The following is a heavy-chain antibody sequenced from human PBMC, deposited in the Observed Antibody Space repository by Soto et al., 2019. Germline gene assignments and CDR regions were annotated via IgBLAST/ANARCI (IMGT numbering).Heavy chain of an antibody. CDR2: IIPIFGTA. Sequence: GASVKVSCKASGGTFSSYAISWVRQAPGQGLEWMGGIIPIFGTANYAQKFQGRVTITADESTSTAHMELSSLRFEDTAVYYCARGSDRRDGYNLDYWGQGTLVTVSS. CDR1: GGTFSSYA. J-gene: IGHJ4*02. V-gene: IGHV1-69*13. D-gene: IGHD5-12*01. CDR3: ARGSDRRDGYNLDY.